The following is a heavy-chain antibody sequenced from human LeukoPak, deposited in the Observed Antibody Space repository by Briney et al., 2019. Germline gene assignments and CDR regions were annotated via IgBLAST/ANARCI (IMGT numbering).Heavy chain of an antibody. D-gene: IGHD2-15*01. Sequence: PSETLSLTCTVSGGSISSTNYYWGWIRQPPGEGLECIGSIYYNGRTYYNPSLKSRVTISVDTSKNQFSLKVNSVTAADTAVYYCARNYCSDGSCYRVDHWGQGTLVTVSS. J-gene: IGHJ4*02. CDR1: GGSISSTNYY. CDR2: IYYNGRT. CDR3: ARNYCSDGSCYRVDH. V-gene: IGHV4-39*07.